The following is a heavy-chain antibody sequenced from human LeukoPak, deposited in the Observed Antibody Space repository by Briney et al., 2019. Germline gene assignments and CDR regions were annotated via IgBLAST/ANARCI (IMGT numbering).Heavy chain of an antibody. CDR1: GGSMSSHY. CDR3: ARGTLTVAGLFDY. J-gene: IGHJ4*02. CDR2: IYSSGST. Sequence: SETLSLTCNVSGGSMSSHYWSRIRQPPGKGLEWIGYIYSSGSTNYNPSLKSRVIISIDTSKNQFSLKLSSATAADTAVYYCARGTLTVAGLFDYWGQGTLVTVSS. D-gene: IGHD6-19*01. V-gene: IGHV4-59*11.